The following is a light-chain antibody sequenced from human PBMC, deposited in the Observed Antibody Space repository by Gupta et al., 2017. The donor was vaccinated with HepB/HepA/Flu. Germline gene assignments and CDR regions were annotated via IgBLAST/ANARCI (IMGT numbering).Light chain of an antibody. J-gene: IGLJ3*02. CDR1: SRYVGGYNY. Sequence: QSALTQPASVSGSPGQSITISCTGTSRYVGGYNYVSWYQQHPGQAPKLMIYGVRNRPSGVSNRFSGSKSGNTASLTISGLQAEDEADYYCSSYTSSSTSLVFGGGTKLTVL. CDR3: SSYTSSSTSLV. V-gene: IGLV2-14*03. CDR2: GVR.